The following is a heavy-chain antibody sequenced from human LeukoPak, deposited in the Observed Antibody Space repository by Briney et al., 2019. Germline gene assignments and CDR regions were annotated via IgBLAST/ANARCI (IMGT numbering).Heavy chain of an antibody. Sequence: ESGPALVKPTQTLTLTCTFSGFSLSTSGMCVSWIRQPPGKALEWLELIDWDDDKYYSTSLKTRLTISKDTSKNQVVLTMTNMDPVDTATYYCARIRGYSSGWYEDYWGQGTLVTVSS. J-gene: IGHJ4*02. CDR2: IDWDDDK. D-gene: IGHD6-19*01. CDR1: GFSLSTSGMC. CDR3: ARIRGYSSGWYEDY. V-gene: IGHV2-70*01.